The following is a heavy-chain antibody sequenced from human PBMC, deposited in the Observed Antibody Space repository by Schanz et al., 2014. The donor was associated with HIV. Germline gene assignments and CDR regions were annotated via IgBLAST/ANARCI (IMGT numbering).Heavy chain of an antibody. CDR1: GFTFSSYG. J-gene: IGHJ4*02. V-gene: IGHV3-30*03. CDR2: ISYDGSSK. Sequence: VHLLESGGGLVQPGGSLRLSCAASGFTFSSYGMHWVRQAPGKGLEWVAVISYDGSSKYYADSVKGRFTISRDNSKNTLYLQMNSLRAEDTAVYYCAREGATGYITYWGQGTLVTVSS. CDR3: AREGATGYITY. D-gene: IGHD5-18*01.